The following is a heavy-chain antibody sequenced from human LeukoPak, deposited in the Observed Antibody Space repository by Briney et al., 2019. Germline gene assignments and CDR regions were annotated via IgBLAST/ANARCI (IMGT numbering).Heavy chain of an antibody. Sequence: SETLSLTCTVSGGSISSSNWWSWVRQPPGKGLEWIGEIYHSGSTNYNPSLKSRVTISVDKSKNQFSLKLGSVTAADTAVYYCARHEYSSSPYFDYWGQGTLVTVSS. CDR2: IYHSGST. J-gene: IGHJ4*02. V-gene: IGHV4-4*02. D-gene: IGHD6-6*01. CDR1: GGSISSSNW. CDR3: ARHEYSSSPYFDY.